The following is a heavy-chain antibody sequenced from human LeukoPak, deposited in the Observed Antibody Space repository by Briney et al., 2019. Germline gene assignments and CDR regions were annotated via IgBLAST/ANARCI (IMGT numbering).Heavy chain of an antibody. CDR3: ARDPATILQWLKRGGPPGAYYFDY. CDR2: IRYDGSNK. Sequence: PGGSLRLSCAASGITFSSYGMHWVRQAPGKGLEWVAFIRYDGSNKYYADSVKGRFTISRDNSKNTLYLQMNSLRAEDTAVYYCARDPATILQWLKRGGPPGAYYFDYWGQGTLVTVSS. J-gene: IGHJ4*02. D-gene: IGHD3-22*01. V-gene: IGHV3-30*02. CDR1: GITFSSYG.